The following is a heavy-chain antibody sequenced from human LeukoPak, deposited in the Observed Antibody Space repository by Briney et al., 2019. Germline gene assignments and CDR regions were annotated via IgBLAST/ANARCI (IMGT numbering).Heavy chain of an antibody. Sequence: SETLSLTCTVSGGSISSSSYYWGWIRQPPGKGLEWIGSIYYSGSTYYNPSLKSRVTISVDTSKNQFSLKLSSVTAADTAVYYCANSRIGSGGSFDYWGQGTLVTVSS. CDR1: GGSISSSSYY. D-gene: IGHD2-15*01. CDR2: IYYSGST. V-gene: IGHV4-39*07. J-gene: IGHJ4*02. CDR3: ANSRIGSGGSFDY.